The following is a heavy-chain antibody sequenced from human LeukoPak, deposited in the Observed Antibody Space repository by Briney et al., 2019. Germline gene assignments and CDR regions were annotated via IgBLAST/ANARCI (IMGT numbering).Heavy chain of an antibody. CDR1: GGTFSSYA. Sequence: SVKVSCKASGGTFSSYAISWVRQAPGQGLEGMGGIIPIVGTANCAQKFQGRVTITADESTSTAYMELSSLRSEDTAVYYCASGVVAKSGDYYGMDVWGQGTTVTASS. CDR3: ASGVVAKSGDYYGMDV. V-gene: IGHV1-69*13. J-gene: IGHJ6*02. CDR2: IIPIVGTA. D-gene: IGHD5-12*01.